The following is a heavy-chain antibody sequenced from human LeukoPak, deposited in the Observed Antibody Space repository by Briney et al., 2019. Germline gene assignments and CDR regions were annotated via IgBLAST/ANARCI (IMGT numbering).Heavy chain of an antibody. CDR1: GFIVSSNY. D-gene: IGHD3-10*01. CDR3: ARGLGRELDGAFDI. CDR2: IYSGGGT. V-gene: IGHV3-53*01. Sequence: GGSLRLSCAASGFIVSSNYMSWVRQAPGKGLEWVSVIYSGGGTYYADSVKGRFTISRDNSRNTLYLQMNSLRAEDTAVYHCARGLGRELDGAFDIWGQGTMVTVSS. J-gene: IGHJ3*02.